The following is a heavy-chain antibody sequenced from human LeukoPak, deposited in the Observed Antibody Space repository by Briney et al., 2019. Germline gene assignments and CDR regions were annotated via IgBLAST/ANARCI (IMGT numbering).Heavy chain of an antibody. V-gene: IGHV4-30-2*01. D-gene: IGHD4-23*01. Sequence: SSETLSLTCAVSGGSISSGGYSWSWIRQPPGKGLEWIGYIYHSGSTYYNPSLKSRVTISVDRSKNQFSLKLSSVTAADTAVYYCARTYGGSFDYWGQGTLVTVSS. J-gene: IGHJ4*02. CDR1: GGSISSGGYS. CDR2: IYHSGST. CDR3: ARTYGGSFDY.